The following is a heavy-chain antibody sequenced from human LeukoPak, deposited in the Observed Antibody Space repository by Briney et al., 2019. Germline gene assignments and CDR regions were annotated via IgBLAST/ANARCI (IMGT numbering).Heavy chain of an antibody. CDR1: GGSISSYY. CDR3: ARIVQCNWFDP. CDR2: IYYSGST. Sequence: SETLSLTCTVSGGSISSYYWSWIRQPPGKGLEWIGYIYYSGSTNYNPSLKSRVTISVDTSKNQFSLKLSSVTAADTAVYYCARIVQCNWFDPWGQGTLVTVSS. D-gene: IGHD2-8*01. J-gene: IGHJ5*02. V-gene: IGHV4-59*01.